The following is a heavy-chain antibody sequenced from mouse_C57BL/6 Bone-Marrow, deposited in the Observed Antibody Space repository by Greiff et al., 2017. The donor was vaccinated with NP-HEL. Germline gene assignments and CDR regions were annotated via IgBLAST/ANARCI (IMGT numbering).Heavy chain of an antibody. Sequence: QVQLQQPGAELVKPGASVKMSCKASGYTFTSYWITWVKQRPGQGLEWIGDIYPGSGSTNYNEKFKSKATLTVDKSSSTAYMQLSSLTSEDSAVYDCARRGWDDYWGQGTTLTVSS. CDR3: ARRGWDDY. CDR2: IYPGSGST. J-gene: IGHJ2*01. CDR1: GYTFTSYW. D-gene: IGHD4-1*01. V-gene: IGHV1-55*01.